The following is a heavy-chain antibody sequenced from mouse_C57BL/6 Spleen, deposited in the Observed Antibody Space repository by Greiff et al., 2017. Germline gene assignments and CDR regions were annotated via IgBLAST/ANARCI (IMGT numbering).Heavy chain of an antibody. Sequence: QVLLQQPGAELVKPGASVKVSCKASGYTFTSYWMHWVKQRPGQGLEWIGRIHPSDSETNYNQKFKGKATLTVAKSSSTAYMQLSSLTSEDSAVYYCAIIYGKSLFDYWGQGTTLTVSS. CDR1: GYTFTSYW. V-gene: IGHV1-74*01. J-gene: IGHJ2*01. CDR3: AIIYGKSLFDY. D-gene: IGHD2-1*01. CDR2: IHPSDSET.